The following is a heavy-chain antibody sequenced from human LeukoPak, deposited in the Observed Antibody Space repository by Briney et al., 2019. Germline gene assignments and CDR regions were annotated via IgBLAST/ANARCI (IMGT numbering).Heavy chain of an antibody. CDR3: ARANYGSGSLHY. V-gene: IGHV4-59*01. CDR1: GGSISSYY. J-gene: IGHJ4*02. Sequence: SEALSLTCTVSGGSISSYYWSWIRQPPGKGLEWIGYIYYSGSTNYNPSLKSRVTISVDTSKNQFSLKLSSVTAADTAVYYCARANYGSGSLHYWVQGTLVTVSS. CDR2: IYYSGST. D-gene: IGHD3-10*01.